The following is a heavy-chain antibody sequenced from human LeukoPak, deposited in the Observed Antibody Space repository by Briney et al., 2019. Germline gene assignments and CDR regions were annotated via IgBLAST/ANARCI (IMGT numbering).Heavy chain of an antibody. Sequence: KYGESLKISCQALGYIYWIGWVRQLPGKGLEWIGIIYPGDSDTRYSPSFQGQVTISADKSISTAYLQWSSLKASDTAIYYCARPHYGDHGRLLWGQGTQVTVSS. CDR2: IYPGDSDT. J-gene: IGHJ4*02. CDR1: GYIYW. D-gene: IGHD4-17*01. CDR3: ARPHYGDHGRLL. V-gene: IGHV5-51*01.